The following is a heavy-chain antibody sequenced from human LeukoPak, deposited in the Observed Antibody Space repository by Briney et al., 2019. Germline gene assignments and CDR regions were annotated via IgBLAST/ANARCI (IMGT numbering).Heavy chain of an antibody. CDR2: FYYRGNT. CDR3: ARRRSDPGAFDI. D-gene: IGHD2-21*02. CDR1: GGSVTNTSGYY. Sequence: KSSETLSLTCSVSGGSVTNTSGYYWAWIRQSPGKRLEWIGSFYYRGNTYYNLSLKSRLTISVDTSKNQFSLKMSSVTATDTAIYYCARRRSDPGAFDIWGQGTQVTVSP. V-gene: IGHV4-39*01. J-gene: IGHJ3*02.